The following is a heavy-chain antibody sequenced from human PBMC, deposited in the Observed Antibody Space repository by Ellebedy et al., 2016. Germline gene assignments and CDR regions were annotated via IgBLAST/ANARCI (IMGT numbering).Heavy chain of an antibody. J-gene: IGHJ4*02. Sequence: HTGGSLRLSCAASGFTFRSHWMHWVRQAPGKGLVWVSRINSDGSSTTYADSVKGRFTISRDNAENTLYLQMNSLRAEDTAVYFCSRADGIGRYHFDYWGQGTLVTVSS. D-gene: IGHD1-14*01. V-gene: IGHV3-74*01. CDR1: GFTFRSHW. CDR2: INSDGSST. CDR3: SRADGIGRYHFDY.